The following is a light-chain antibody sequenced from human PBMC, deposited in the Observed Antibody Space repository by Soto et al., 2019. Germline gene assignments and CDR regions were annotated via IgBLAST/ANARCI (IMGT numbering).Light chain of an antibody. J-gene: IGKJ4*01. CDR2: GAS. CDR1: QTINDNY. V-gene: IGKV3-20*01. CDR3: QQYTGTLT. Sequence: IVLTQSPGTLSLSPGERATLSCRASQTINDNYLAWYQQKPGQTPTLLIYGASTRAIGIPDRFSGSGSGTDFILTISRLEPEDFAVYYCQQYTGTLTFGGGTKVEIK.